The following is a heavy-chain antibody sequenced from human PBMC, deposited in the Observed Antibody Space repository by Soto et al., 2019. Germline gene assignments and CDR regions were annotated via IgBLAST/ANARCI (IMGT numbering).Heavy chain of an antibody. V-gene: IGHV1-8*01. CDR3: GGGMKYGDESRWFDP. J-gene: IGHJ5*02. Sequence: QVQLVQSGAEVKKPGASVKVSCKASGYIFTNYDINWVRQATGQGLEYLGWINPNSGNTGYVQKFKGRVTMTRNTSKRSAYRERNSRRSEDTAGDYGGGGMKYGDESRWFDPGGQGTLVTVCS. D-gene: IGHD4-17*01. CDR1: GYIFTNYD. CDR2: INPNSGNT.